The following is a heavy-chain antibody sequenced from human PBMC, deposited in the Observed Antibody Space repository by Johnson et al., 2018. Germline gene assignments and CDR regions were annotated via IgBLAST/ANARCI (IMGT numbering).Heavy chain of an antibody. CDR2: ISYDGSIK. CDR3: AGGVEMATHGGDVFDR. D-gene: IGHD5-24*01. J-gene: IGHJ3*01. V-gene: IGHV3-30*01. CDR1: GFTFRDYA. Sequence: QVQLVESGGGVVQXGRSLRLXCSASGFTFRDYAFHWVRQAPGKGLAWVAIISYDGSIKSNADSVEGRFTISRDNAKNTPFLQMKSLRREDTAVYYCAGGVEMATHGGDVFDRWGQGTMVTVSS.